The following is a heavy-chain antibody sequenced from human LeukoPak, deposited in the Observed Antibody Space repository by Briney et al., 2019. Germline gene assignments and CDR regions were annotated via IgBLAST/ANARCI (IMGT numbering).Heavy chain of an antibody. D-gene: IGHD5-24*01. V-gene: IGHV3-33*01. CDR1: GFTFSHFG. J-gene: IGHJ4*02. Sequence: PGRSLRLSCAATGFTFSHFGMHWVRQAPGKGLEWVAVIWYNGRKQYYRDSVKGRFTISGDNFKNTLHLQMNSLRVEDTAMYYCVREGTSGNGDGYNSYDYWGQGTLVTVSS. CDR2: IWYNGRKQ. CDR3: VREGTSGNGDGYNSYDY.